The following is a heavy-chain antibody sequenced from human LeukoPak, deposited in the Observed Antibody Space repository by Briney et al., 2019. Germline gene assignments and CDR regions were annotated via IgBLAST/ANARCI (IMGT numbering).Heavy chain of an antibody. CDR2: IYSGGST. V-gene: IGHV3-53*01. D-gene: IGHD3-3*01. Sequence: QSGGSLRLSCAVSGFTVGSTYMSWVRQAPGKGLEWVSAIYSGGSTYYADSVKGRLTISRDNPKNAVYLQMSSLRAEDTAVYYCAKVPVPITIFNGMDVWGQGTTVTVSS. CDR1: GFTVGSTY. J-gene: IGHJ6*02. CDR3: AKVPVPITIFNGMDV.